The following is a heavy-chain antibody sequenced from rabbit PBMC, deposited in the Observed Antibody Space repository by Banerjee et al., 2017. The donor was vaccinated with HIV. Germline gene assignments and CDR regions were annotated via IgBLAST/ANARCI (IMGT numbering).Heavy chain of an antibody. J-gene: IGHJ4*01. CDR3: ARDAGYAGSNL. CDR1: GFDFSSYS. Sequence: QLKETGGGLVQPGGSLTLSCKASGFDFSSYSMTWVRQAPGKGLEWIGMIYAGEGSTDYASWVNGRFTISSDSAQNTVDLQMNSLTAADTATYFCARDAGYAGSNLWGQGTLVTVS. D-gene: IGHD4-2*01. CDR2: IYAGEGST. V-gene: IGHV1S7*01.